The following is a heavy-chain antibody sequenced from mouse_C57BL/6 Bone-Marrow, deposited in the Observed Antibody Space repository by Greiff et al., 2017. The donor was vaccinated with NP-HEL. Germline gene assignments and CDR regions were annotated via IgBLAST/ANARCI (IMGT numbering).Heavy chain of an antibody. CDR1: GYAFSSSW. Sequence: VQLQQSGPELVKPGASVKISCKASGYAFSSSWMNWVKQRPGKGLEWIGRIYPGDGDTNYNGKFKGKATLTADKSSSTAYMQLSSLTSEDSAVYFCARWGLRTVVAVGYWGPAITVT. V-gene: IGHV1-82*01. J-gene: IGHJ1*01. CDR2: IYPGDGDT. CDR3: ARWGLRTVVAVGY. D-gene: IGHD1-1*01.